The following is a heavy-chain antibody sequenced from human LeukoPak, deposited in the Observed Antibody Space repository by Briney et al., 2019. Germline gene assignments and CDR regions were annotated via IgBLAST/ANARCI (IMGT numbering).Heavy chain of an antibody. Sequence: PGGSLRLSCTASRFAFNKSWMHWVSQAPGKGLVWVSRINLDTSVTTYADSVKGRFTISRDNAKNTLYLQMSSLRGDDTAVYYCARPAVSGSDFVFDYRGQRTLVTVSS. V-gene: IGHV3-74*01. J-gene: IGHJ4*02. CDR2: INLDTSVT. CDR1: RFAFNKSW. CDR3: ARPAVSGSDFVFDY. D-gene: IGHD1-26*01.